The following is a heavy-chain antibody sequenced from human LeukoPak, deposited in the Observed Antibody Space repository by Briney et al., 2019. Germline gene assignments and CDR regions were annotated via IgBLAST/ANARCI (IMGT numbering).Heavy chain of an antibody. Sequence: GGSLRLSCAASGFTFSFYTMYWVRQAPGKGLEWVAFISYDGSYEYYTDSVKGRFTISRDNSKNTLFLQMNSLRAEDTAVYYCAKGSVPVVAMNAFEIWGQGTMVTVSS. D-gene: IGHD2-2*01. J-gene: IGHJ3*02. CDR1: GFTFSFYT. CDR2: ISYDGSYE. CDR3: AKGSVPVVAMNAFEI. V-gene: IGHV3-30*04.